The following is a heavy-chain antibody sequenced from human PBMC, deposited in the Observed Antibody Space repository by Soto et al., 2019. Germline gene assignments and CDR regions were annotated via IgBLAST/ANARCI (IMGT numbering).Heavy chain of an antibody. Sequence: QVQLVESGGGVVQPGRSLRLSCAASGFTFNNYAMHWVRQAPGKGLEWVALISYDGSNKYYADPVKGRFTISRDNSKNTLYLQMNSLRAEDTAVYYCARDPLWGTAMVLWYFDLWGRGTLVTVSS. J-gene: IGHJ2*01. D-gene: IGHD5-18*01. CDR2: ISYDGSNK. CDR3: ARDPLWGTAMVLWYFDL. V-gene: IGHV3-30-3*01. CDR1: GFTFNNYA.